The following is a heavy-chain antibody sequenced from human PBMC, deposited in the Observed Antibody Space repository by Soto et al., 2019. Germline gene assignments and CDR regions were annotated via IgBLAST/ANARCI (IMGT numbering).Heavy chain of an antibody. J-gene: IGHJ6*02. CDR3: ARRANSVFYYGMDV. CDR1: GYSVTSYW. V-gene: IGHV5-10-1*01. D-gene: IGHD7-27*01. CDR2: IDPSDSYT. Sequence: VAALKISGKGSGYSVTSYWISWVRQMPGKGLEWMGRIDPSDSYTNYSPSFQGHVTISADKSISTAYLQWSSLKASDTAMYYCARRANSVFYYGMDVWGQGTTVTVSS.